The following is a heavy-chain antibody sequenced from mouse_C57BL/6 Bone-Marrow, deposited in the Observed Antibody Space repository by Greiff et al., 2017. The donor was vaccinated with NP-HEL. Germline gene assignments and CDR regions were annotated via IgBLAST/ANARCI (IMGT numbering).Heavy chain of an antibody. CDR2: IRNKANGYTT. J-gene: IGHJ3*01. Sequence: EVQLVESGGGLVQPGGSLSLSCAASGFTFTDYYMSWVRQPPGKALEWLGFIRNKANGYTTEYSASVKGRFTISRDNSQSILYLQMNARRAEDSATYYCARYYYGSSSWFAYWGQGTLVTVSA. V-gene: IGHV7-3*01. CDR3: ARYYYGSSSWFAY. CDR1: GFTFTDYY. D-gene: IGHD1-1*01.